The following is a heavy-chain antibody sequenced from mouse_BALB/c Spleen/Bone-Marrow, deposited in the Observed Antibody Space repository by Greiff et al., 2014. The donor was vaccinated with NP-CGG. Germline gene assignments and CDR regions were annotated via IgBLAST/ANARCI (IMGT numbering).Heavy chain of an antibody. CDR3: TRGATPDY. Sequence: VQLKESGPGLGQPWASVEMSCKASGYTFTSYVMHWGEQKPGEGLEWIGYFNPYNDGTKYNEKFKGKATLTSDKSSSTAYMELSSLTSEDSAVYYCTRGATPDYWGQGTTLTVSS. V-gene: IGHV1-14*01. CDR2: FNPYNDGT. J-gene: IGHJ2*01. CDR1: GYTFTSYV. D-gene: IGHD3-1*01.